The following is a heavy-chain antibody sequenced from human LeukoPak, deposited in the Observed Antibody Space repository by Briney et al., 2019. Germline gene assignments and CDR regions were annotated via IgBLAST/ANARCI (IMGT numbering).Heavy chain of an antibody. D-gene: IGHD2-2*01. CDR3: TRAAGHCNTTTCYPEYFQH. J-gene: IGHJ1*01. Sequence: SETLFLTCTVSGGSISSYYWSWIRQPAGKGLEWIGRFYTSGTTNYNPSLKSRVTMSVDTSRNQLSLELSSVTAADTAVYYCTRAAGHCNTTTCYPEYFQHWGQGTLVTVSS. CDR1: GGSISSYY. CDR2: FYTSGTT. V-gene: IGHV4-4*07.